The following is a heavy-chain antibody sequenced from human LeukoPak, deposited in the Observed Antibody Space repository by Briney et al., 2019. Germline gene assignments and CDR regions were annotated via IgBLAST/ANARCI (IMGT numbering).Heavy chain of an antibody. D-gene: IGHD3-22*01. CDR2: IDWDDDK. CDR3: ARKLHYDGSGYYHFDY. Sequence: SGPALVKPTQTLTLTCTLSGFSLSTSGMCVSWIRQPPGKALEWVARIDWDDDKYYSTSLKTRLTNSKDTSKNQLVLTMTNMDPVDTATYYCARKLHYDGSGYYHFDYWGQGTLVTVSS. V-gene: IGHV2-70*11. CDR1: GFSLSTSGMC. J-gene: IGHJ4*02.